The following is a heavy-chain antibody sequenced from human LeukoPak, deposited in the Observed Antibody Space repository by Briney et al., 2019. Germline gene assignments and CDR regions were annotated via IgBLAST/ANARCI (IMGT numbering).Heavy chain of an antibody. J-gene: IGHJ4*02. CDR1: GFTISAYW. CDR3: AKTTVTTRGAHPYFDY. Sequence: GGSLRLSCAASGFTISAYWMSWVRQAPGKGLEWVATIKQDGSDTFYVDSVKGRFTISTDNAKNSLYPQMNSLRAEDTAVYYCAKTTVTTRGAHPYFDYWGQGTLVTVSS. CDR2: IKQDGSDT. V-gene: IGHV3-7*01. D-gene: IGHD4-17*01.